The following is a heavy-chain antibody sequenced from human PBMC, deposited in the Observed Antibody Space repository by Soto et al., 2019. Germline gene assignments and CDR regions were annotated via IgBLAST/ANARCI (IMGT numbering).Heavy chain of an antibody. J-gene: IGHJ6*02. CDR1: GYSFTKYW. Sequence: GESLKISCKGSGYSFTKYWISWVRQMPGKGLEWMGIIYPGDSDTRYSPSFQGQVTISADKSVSTAYLQWSSLKASDTAMYYCARRASSSVTTPYGMDVWGQGTTVTVSS. CDR2: IYPGDSDT. V-gene: IGHV5-51*01. CDR3: ARRASSSVTTPYGMDV. D-gene: IGHD6-6*01.